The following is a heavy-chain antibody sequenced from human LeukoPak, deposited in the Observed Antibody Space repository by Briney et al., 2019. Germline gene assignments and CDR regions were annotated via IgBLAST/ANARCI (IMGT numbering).Heavy chain of an antibody. V-gene: IGHV1-69*05. J-gene: IGHJ4*02. CDR2: IIPILGTA. CDR3: AREGSVYGEFDY. Sequence: ASVKVSCKASGGTFSSYAISWVRQAPGQGLEWMGGIIPILGTANYAQKFQGRVTITTDESTSTAYMELSSLRSEDTAVYYCAREGSVYGEFDYWGQGTLVTVSS. CDR1: GGTFSSYA. D-gene: IGHD3-10*01.